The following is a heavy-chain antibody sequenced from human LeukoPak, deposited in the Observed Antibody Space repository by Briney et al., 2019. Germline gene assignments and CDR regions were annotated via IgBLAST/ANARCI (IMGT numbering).Heavy chain of an antibody. J-gene: IGHJ3*02. CDR3: ARTARYAFDI. V-gene: IGHV1-2*04. Sequence: ASVKVSCKASGYTFTGYYMHWVRQAPVQGLEWMGWINPNSGGTNYAQKFQGWVTMTRDTSIGTAYMELSRLRSDDTAVYYCARTARYAFDIWGQGTMVTVSS. CDR2: INPNSGGT. CDR1: GYTFTGYY.